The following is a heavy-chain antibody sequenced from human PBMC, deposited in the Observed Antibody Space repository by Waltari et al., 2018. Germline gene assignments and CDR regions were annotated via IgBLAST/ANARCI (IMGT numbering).Heavy chain of an antibody. V-gene: IGHV1-2*02. J-gene: IGHJ2*01. CDR2: SNANTGGV. CDR3: TRVVWESQLHYWHFDL. CDR1: GFTFTDYH. D-gene: IGHD1-26*01. Sequence: QAQLLQSGAELKRPGASLGLSCKASGFTFTDYHIHWVRQAPGQRPAWRGSSNANTGGVNYAPQFRGRLTLTRDTTISTVFMSLTGLTHDDMAIYFCTRVVWESQLHYWHFDLWGRGTPLTVS.